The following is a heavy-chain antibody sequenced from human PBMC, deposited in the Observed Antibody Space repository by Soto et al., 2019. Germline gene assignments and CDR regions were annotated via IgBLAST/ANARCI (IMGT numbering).Heavy chain of an antibody. Sequence: EAQVLESGGDLVQPGGSLRLSCIASGFTFSSFGMTWVRQAPGKGLEWVSIVKGGGDSTHYADSVKGRFTIFRDNSKNTVYLQMNSLRAEDTAIYYCVKDVGYGFILFDYWGEGTLVTVSS. CDR3: VKDVGYGFILFDY. V-gene: IGHV3-23*01. J-gene: IGHJ4*02. D-gene: IGHD3-10*01. CDR1: GFTFSSFG. CDR2: VKGGGDST.